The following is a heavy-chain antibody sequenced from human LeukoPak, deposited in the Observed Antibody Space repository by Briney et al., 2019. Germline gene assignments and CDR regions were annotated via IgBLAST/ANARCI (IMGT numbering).Heavy chain of an antibody. D-gene: IGHD3-9*01. V-gene: IGHV3-7*01. J-gene: IGHJ4*02. CDR3: ATQRYRNKGPFGH. CDR2: IKLDGSET. CDR1: GFTFSDYW. Sequence: GGSLRLSCAASGFTFSDYWMSWVRQAPGKGLEWVANIKLDGSETYYVDSVKGRFTISRDNAKNSLFLQMNSLRAEDTAVYYCATQRYRNKGPFGHWGQGTLVTVSS.